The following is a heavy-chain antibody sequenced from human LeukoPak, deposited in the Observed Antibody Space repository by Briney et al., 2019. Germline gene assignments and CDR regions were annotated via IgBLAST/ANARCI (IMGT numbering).Heavy chain of an antibody. CDR2: FYYSGRT. CDR3: ARDWNYGAFDI. D-gene: IGHD1-7*01. V-gene: IGHV4-39*07. CDR1: GGSISSSTYY. Sequence: SETLSLTCTVSGGSISSSTYYWGWIRHPPGKGLEWIGNFYYSGRTYYSPSLKSRVTISVDTSKNQFSLRLSSLTAADTAVYYCARDWNYGAFDIWGQGTMVTVSS. J-gene: IGHJ3*02.